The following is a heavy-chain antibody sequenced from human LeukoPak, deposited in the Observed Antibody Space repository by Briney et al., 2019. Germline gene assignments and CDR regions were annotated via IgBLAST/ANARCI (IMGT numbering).Heavy chain of an antibody. CDR2: MNPISGNT. D-gene: IGHD3-22*01. CDR3: ARGITMKNWFDP. CDR1: GYTFTSYD. J-gene: IGHJ5*02. V-gene: IGHV1-8*03. Sequence: ASVKVSCKASGYTFTSYDINWVRQATGQGLEWMGWMNPISGNTGYAQKFQGRVTITRNTSISTAYMELSSLISEDTAVYYCARGITMKNWFDPWGQGTLVTVSS.